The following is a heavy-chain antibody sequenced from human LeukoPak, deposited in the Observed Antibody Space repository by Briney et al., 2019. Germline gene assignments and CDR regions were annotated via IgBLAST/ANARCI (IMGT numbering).Heavy chain of an antibody. Sequence: ASVKVSCKASGGTFISYAISWVRQAPGQGLEWMGGIIPIFGTANYAQKFQGRVTITADESTSTAYMELSSLRSEDTAVYYCARGGDSSGYYYGGAFDIWGQGTMVTVSS. V-gene: IGHV1-69*01. D-gene: IGHD3-22*01. CDR2: IIPIFGTA. J-gene: IGHJ3*02. CDR3: ARGGDSSGYYYGGAFDI. CDR1: GGTFISYA.